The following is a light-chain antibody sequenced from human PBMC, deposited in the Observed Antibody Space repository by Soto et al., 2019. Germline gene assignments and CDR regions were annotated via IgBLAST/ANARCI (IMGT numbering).Light chain of an antibody. Sequence: EVVMTQSPATLSVSPGERVTLSCRASESVHRNLAWYQQKPGQGPSLLIYYASTRATGVPDRFTGSGSGTEFPLTISSLQSEDFGVHHCQHYSNWPPTFGPGTKVEIK. CDR1: ESVHRN. CDR2: YAS. J-gene: IGKJ3*01. CDR3: QHYSNWPPT. V-gene: IGKV3-15*01.